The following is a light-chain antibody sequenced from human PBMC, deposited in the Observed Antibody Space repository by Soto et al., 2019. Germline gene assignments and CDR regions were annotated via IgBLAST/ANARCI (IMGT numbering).Light chain of an antibody. CDR2: DAS. Sequence: DIQMTQSPSTLSASVGDRVTITCRASQSISTWLAWYQQKPGKAPKLLIYDASSLEGGVPSRFSGSGSGTDFTLTISSLQPDDFATYYCQQYNSYSPVYTFGQGTRLEI. V-gene: IGKV1-5*01. J-gene: IGKJ2*01. CDR3: QQYNSYSPVYT. CDR1: QSISTW.